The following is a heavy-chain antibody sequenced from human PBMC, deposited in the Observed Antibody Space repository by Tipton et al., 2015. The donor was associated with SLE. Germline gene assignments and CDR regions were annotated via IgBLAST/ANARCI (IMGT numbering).Heavy chain of an antibody. CDR3: ARDLSGPFDY. V-gene: IGHV4-59*12. D-gene: IGHD3-10*01. CDR1: GGSISRYY. Sequence: TLSLTCTVSGGSISRYYWSWIRQPPGKGLEWIGYINYSGSINYNPSLKSRVTISEDTSKNQFSLKMSSVTAADTAVYFCARDLSGPFDYWGQGNMVTVSS. CDR2: INYSGSI. J-gene: IGHJ4*02.